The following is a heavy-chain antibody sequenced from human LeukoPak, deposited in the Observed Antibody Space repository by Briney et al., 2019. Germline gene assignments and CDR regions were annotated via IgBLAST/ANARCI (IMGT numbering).Heavy chain of an antibody. CDR2: ISGTSSYI. J-gene: IGHJ5*01. CDR1: GFNFIDYT. V-gene: IGHV3-21*01. Sequence: GGSLRLSCTASGFNFIDYTINWVRQAPGKGLEWVSCISGTSSYIYVADSVEGRVTVSRDNAKGSVYLQMNSLRDEDTAVYYCARDIKSYAFDSWGQGAVVTVSS. CDR3: ARDIKSYAFDS. D-gene: IGHD3-10*01.